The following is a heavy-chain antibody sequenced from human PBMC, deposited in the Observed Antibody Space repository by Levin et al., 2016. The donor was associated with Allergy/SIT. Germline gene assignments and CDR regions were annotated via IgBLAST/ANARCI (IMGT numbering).Heavy chain of an antibody. CDR2: IYHSGST. J-gene: IGHJ3*02. Sequence: WIRQPPGKGLEWIGEIYHSGSTNYNPSLKSRVTISVDKSKNQFSLKLSSVTAADTAVYYCARDLGPLYSYGANNAFDIWGQGTMVTVSS. V-gene: IGHV4-4*02. D-gene: IGHD4/OR15-4a*01. CDR3: ARDLGPLYSYGANNAFDI.